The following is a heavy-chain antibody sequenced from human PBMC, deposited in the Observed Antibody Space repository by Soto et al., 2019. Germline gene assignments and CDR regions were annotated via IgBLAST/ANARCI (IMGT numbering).Heavy chain of an antibody. D-gene: IGHD2-2*01. CDR1: GFTFSSYA. J-gene: IGHJ6*02. CDR2: ISYDGSNK. V-gene: IGHV3-30-3*01. CDR3: ARDLASSGMDV. Sequence: LRLSCAASGFTFSSYAMHWVRQAPGKGLEWVAVISYDGSNKYYADSVKGRFTISRDNSKNTLYLQMNSLRAEDTAVYYCARDLASSGMDVWGQGTTVTVSS.